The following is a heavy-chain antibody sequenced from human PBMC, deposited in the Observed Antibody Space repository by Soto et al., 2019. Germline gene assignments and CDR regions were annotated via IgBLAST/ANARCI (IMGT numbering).Heavy chain of an antibody. J-gene: IGHJ4*02. CDR1: GFTFTRYS. Sequence: EVQVVESGGGFIQPGGSLRLSCAASGFTFTRYSMNWVRQAPGKGLEWVSSISSTTNYIYYADSMKGRFTVSRDNAKNSVYLEMNSLSAEDTAVYYCARESEDLTSNFDYWGQGTLVTVSS. CDR3: ARESEDLTSNFDY. V-gene: IGHV3-21*01. CDR2: ISSTTNYI.